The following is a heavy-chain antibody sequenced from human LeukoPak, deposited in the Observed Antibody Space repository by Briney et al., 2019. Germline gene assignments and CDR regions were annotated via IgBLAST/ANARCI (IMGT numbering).Heavy chain of an antibody. CDR3: ASGSDFWSGYYPHYYYYMDV. CDR1: GGSISSSSYY. Sequence: SETLSLTCTVSGGSISSSSYYWGWIRQPPGKGLEWIGTIYYSGSTYYNPSLKSRVTISLDTSKNQLSLKLSSVTAADTAVYYCASGSDFWSGYYPHYYYYMDVWGKGTTVTVSS. V-gene: IGHV4-39*01. D-gene: IGHD3-3*01. CDR2: IYYSGST. J-gene: IGHJ6*03.